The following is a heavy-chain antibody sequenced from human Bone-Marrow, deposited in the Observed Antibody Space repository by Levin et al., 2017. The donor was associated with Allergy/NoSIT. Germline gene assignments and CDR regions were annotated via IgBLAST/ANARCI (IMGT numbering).Heavy chain of an antibody. CDR3: ASWVGGYFDY. CDR2: IYQSGST. V-gene: IGHV4-4*02. CDR1: GGSISSTNW. J-gene: IGHJ4*02. D-gene: IGHD2-15*01. Sequence: SSETLSLTCAVSGGSISSTNWWSWVRQPPGKGLEWIGEIYQSGSTNYNPSLKSRVTISVDKSKNQFSLKLSSVTAADTAVYYCASWVGGYFDYWGQGTLVTVSS.